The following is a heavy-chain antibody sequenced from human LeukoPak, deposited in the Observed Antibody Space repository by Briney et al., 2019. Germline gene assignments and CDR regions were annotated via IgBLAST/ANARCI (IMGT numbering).Heavy chain of an antibody. CDR3: ARGAPGGNDYGDY. V-gene: IGHV4-34*01. CDR2: INHSGNT. Sequence: SSETLSLTCAVYGGSFNGYYWTWIRQPPGKGLEWIGEINHSGNTNYNPSLKSRVTISVDTSKNQVSLKLSSVTAADTAVYYCARGAPGGNDYGDYWGQGTLVTVSS. CDR1: GGSFNGYY. J-gene: IGHJ4*02.